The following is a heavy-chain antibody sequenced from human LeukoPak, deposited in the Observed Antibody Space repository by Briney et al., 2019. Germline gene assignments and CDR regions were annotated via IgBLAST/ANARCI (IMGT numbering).Heavy chain of an antibody. Sequence: SETLSLTCTVSGGSISSSSYYWGWIRQPPGKGLEWIGSIYYSGSTYYNPSLKSRVTISVDTSKNQFSLKLSSVTAADTAVYYCARQELLVLNAFDIWGQGTMVTVSS. V-gene: IGHV4-39*01. CDR3: ARQELLVLNAFDI. CDR2: IYYSGST. CDR1: GGSISSSSYY. D-gene: IGHD6-19*01. J-gene: IGHJ3*02.